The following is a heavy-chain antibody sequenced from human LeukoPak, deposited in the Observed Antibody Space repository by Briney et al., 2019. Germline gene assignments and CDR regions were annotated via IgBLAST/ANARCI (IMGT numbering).Heavy chain of an antibody. Sequence: RGSLRLSCAASGSTFTNAWMTWVRQAPGKGLEWVGRIKAKPDGGTTDYAAPVKGRFTVSRDDSKNTLYLQMNSLKTEDTAVYYCSTYYSGGTCYYWGQGTLVTVSS. CDR2: IKAKPDGGTT. CDR1: GSTFTNAW. D-gene: IGHD2-15*01. CDR3: STYYSGGTCYY. V-gene: IGHV3-15*01. J-gene: IGHJ4*02.